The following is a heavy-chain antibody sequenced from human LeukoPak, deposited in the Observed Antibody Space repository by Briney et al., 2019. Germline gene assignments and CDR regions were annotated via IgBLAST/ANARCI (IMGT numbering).Heavy chain of an antibody. J-gene: IGHJ4*02. Sequence: PSETLSLTCTVSGGSISSYYWSWIRQPPGKGLEWIGYIYYSGSTNYNPSLKSRVTISVDTSKNQFSLKLSSVTAADTAVYYCASLYYDSGGYSRDYWGQGTLVTVSS. CDR1: GGSISSYY. CDR2: IYYSGST. V-gene: IGHV4-59*08. CDR3: ASLYYDSGGYSRDY. D-gene: IGHD3-22*01.